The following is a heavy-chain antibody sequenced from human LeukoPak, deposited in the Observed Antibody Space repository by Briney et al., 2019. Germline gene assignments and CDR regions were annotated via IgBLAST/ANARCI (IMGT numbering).Heavy chain of an antibody. CDR2: INHSGST. D-gene: IGHD3-3*01. CDR1: GGSFSGYG. J-gene: IGHJ4*01. Sequence: PSESLSLTCAAYGGSFSGYGWSWVRQAPGKGLEWIGEINHSGSTNYNASLKSRVTISVDTSKKQFSLKLSSVTAADTAVYYCAGTYDFWSGYLEFWGHGTLVTV. V-gene: IGHV4-34*01. CDR3: AGTYDFWSGYLEF.